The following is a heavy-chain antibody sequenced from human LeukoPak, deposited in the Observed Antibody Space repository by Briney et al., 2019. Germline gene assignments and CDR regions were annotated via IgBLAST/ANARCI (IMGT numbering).Heavy chain of an antibody. CDR1: GFTFSSYW. D-gene: IGHD2-21*02. Sequence: PGGSLRLSCAASGFTFSSYWMHWVRQAPGKGLGWVSRINSDGSSTSYADSVKGRFTISRDNAKNTLYLQMNSLRAEDTAVYYCARSLYCGGNCYYAFDIWGQGTMVTVSS. J-gene: IGHJ3*02. CDR3: ARSLYCGGNCYYAFDI. V-gene: IGHV3-74*01. CDR2: INSDGSST.